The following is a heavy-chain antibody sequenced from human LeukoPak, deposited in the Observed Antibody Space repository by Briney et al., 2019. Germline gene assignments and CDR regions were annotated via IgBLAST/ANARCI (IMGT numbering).Heavy chain of an antibody. J-gene: IGHJ6*02. CDR3: ARGVVVTANYYFYGMDV. CDR2: IWYDGSNK. V-gene: IGHV3-33*08. Sequence: GGPLRLSCAASGFTFSYCIMYWVRQAPGKGLEWVAVIWYDGSNKYYADSVKGRFTISRDNSKNTLYLQMNSLRAEDTAVYYCARGVVVTANYYFYGMDVWGQGTTVTVSS. D-gene: IGHD2-21*02. CDR1: GFTFSYCI.